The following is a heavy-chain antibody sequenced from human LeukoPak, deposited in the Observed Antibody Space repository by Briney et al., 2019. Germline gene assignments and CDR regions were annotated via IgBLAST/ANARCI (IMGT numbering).Heavy chain of an antibody. CDR1: GGSISSSSYY. Sequence: SETLSLTCTVSGGSISSSSYYWGWIRQPPGKGLEWIGSIYYSGSTYYNPSLKSRVTISVDTSKNQFSLKLSSVTAADTAVYYCARENRGGGYDSSLVWFDPWGQGTLVTVSS. J-gene: IGHJ5*02. CDR3: ARENRGGGYDSSLVWFDP. D-gene: IGHD3-22*01. CDR2: IYYSGST. V-gene: IGHV4-39*07.